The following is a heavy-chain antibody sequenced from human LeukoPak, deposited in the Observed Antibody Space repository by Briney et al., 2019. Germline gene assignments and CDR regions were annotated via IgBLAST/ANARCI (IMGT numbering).Heavy chain of an antibody. V-gene: IGHV4-31*03. D-gene: IGHD1-7*01. CDR3: ARTGTRNNWFDP. J-gene: IGHJ5*02. CDR1: GGSISSGGYY. CDR2: IYYSGST. Sequence: SETLSLTCTVSGGSISSGGYYWSWIRQHPGKGLEWLGYIYYSGSTYYNPSLKSRVTISVDTSKNQFSLKLSSVTAADTAAYYCARTGTRNNWFDPWGQGTLVTVSS.